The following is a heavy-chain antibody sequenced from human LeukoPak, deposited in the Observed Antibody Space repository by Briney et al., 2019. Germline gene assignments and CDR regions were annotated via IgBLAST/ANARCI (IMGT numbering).Heavy chain of an antibody. CDR1: GFTVSNNY. CDR3: ARVRPHPIIDV. Sequence: PGGSPRLSCAASGFTVSNNYMSWVRQAPGKGLEWVSVIYTGVSTYYADSVKGRFAISRDNSKNTLYLQMNSLRAEDTGVYYCARVRPHPIIDVWGKGTTLTVSS. V-gene: IGHV3-53*01. J-gene: IGHJ6*03. D-gene: IGHD6-6*01. CDR2: IYTGVST.